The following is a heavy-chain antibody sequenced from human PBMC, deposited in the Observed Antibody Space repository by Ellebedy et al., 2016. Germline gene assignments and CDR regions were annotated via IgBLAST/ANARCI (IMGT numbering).Heavy chain of an antibody. CDR1: GGTFSSYA. CDR3: ARESSTIAVAGTFDY. V-gene: IGHV1-69*13. Sequence: SVKVSCXASGGTFSSYAISWVRQAPGQGLEWMGGIIPIFGTANYAQKFQGRVTITADESTSTAYIELSSLRSEDTAVYYCARESSTIAVAGTFDYWGQGTLVTVSS. J-gene: IGHJ4*02. CDR2: IIPIFGTA. D-gene: IGHD6-19*01.